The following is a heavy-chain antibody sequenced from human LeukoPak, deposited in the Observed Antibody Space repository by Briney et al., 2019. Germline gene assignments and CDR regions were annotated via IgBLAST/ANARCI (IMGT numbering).Heavy chain of an antibody. V-gene: IGHV3-23*01. CDR3: AKRPTVTASDHFDY. D-gene: IGHD4-17*01. CDR2: ISGRGGST. CDR1: GFTFSSYA. J-gene: IGHJ4*02. Sequence: PGGSLRLSCAASGFTFSSYAMSWVRQAPGKGLEWVSSISGRGGSTYYADSVKDRFTISRDNSKNTLYLQMNSLRAEDTAAYYCAKRPTVTASDHFDYWGQGTLVTVSS.